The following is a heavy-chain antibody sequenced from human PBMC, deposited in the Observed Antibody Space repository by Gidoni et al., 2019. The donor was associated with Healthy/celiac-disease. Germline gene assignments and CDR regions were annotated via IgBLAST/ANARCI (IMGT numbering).Heavy chain of an antibody. Sequence: QVQLVQSGAEVKKPGASVKVSCKASGYTFTSSAMHWVRQAPGQRLEWMGWINAGNGNTKYSQKCQGRVTITRDTSASTAYMELSSLRSEDTAVYYCASTRRGGYCSGGSCLDYWGQGTLVTVSS. V-gene: IGHV1-3*01. J-gene: IGHJ4*02. CDR2: INAGNGNT. CDR3: ASTRRGGYCSGGSCLDY. D-gene: IGHD2-15*01. CDR1: GYTFTSSA.